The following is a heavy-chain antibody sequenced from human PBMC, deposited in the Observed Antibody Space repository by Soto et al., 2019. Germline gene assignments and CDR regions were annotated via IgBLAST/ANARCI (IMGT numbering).Heavy chain of an antibody. D-gene: IGHD2-15*01. CDR3: AHKPFYCTGHRCYGVFDQ. CDR1: GFSLTTSEVG. CDR2: IYWDGDK. V-gene: IGHV2-5*02. J-gene: IGHJ4*02. Sequence: QITLKESGPTLVKPTQTLTLTCTFSGFSLTTSEVGVGWLRQPLGKAPEWLALIYWDGDKSYSPSPKSRLTITKDSSKHEVVLRMTNMDPVDTATYYCAHKPFYCTGHRCYGVFDQWGQGTLVTVSS.